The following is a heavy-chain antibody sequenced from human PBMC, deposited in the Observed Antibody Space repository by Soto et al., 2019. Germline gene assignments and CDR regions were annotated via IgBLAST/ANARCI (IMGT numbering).Heavy chain of an antibody. CDR2: IFSNDEK. D-gene: IGHD6-13*01. J-gene: IGHJ5*02. V-gene: IGHV2-26*04. CDR1: GFSLSNAGLG. Sequence: VTVKESGPVLVKPTETLTLTCTVSGFSLSNAGLGVSWIRQPPGKALEWLAHIFSNDEKSYSTSLKSRLTISKDTSKSQVVLTMTNMDPVDTATYYCASKYSTSWYWFDPWGQGTLVTVSS. CDR3: ASKYSTSWYWFDP.